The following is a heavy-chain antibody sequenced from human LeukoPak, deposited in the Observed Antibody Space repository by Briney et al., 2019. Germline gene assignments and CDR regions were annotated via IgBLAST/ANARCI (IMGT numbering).Heavy chain of an antibody. CDR3: ARGRDGYNYQDYYYYYMDV. Sequence: PSETLSLTCTVSGGSISIYYWNWIRQPAGKGLEWIGRIYTSGSTKYNPSLKSRVTMSVDTSKNQFPLKLSSVTAADTAVYYCARGRDGYNYQDYYYYYMDVWGKGTTVTISS. CDR1: GGSISIYY. V-gene: IGHV4-4*07. CDR2: IYTSGST. D-gene: IGHD5-24*01. J-gene: IGHJ6*03.